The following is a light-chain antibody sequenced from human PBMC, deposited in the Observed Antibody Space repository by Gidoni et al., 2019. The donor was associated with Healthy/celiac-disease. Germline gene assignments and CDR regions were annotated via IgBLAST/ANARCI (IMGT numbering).Light chain of an antibody. CDR2: GAS. CDR3: QQYNNWPRT. V-gene: IGKV3-15*01. Sequence: EIVMTQSPATLSVSPGERANLSCRASQSVSSNLALYQQKPGQAPRLLTYGASSGSGTEFTLTISSLQSEDFAVYYCQQYNNWPRTFGQGTKVEIK. J-gene: IGKJ1*01. CDR1: QSVSSN.